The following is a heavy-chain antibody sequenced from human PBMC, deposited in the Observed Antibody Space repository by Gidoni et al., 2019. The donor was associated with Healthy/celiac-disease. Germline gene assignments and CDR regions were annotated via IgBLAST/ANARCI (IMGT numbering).Heavy chain of an antibody. J-gene: IGHJ6*03. V-gene: IGHV4-39*01. Sequence: QLQLQESGPGLVKPSETLSLTCTVPGGSISSSSYYWGWIRQPPGKGLEWIGSIYYSGSTYYNPSLKSRVTISVDTSKNQFSLKLSSVTAADTAVYYCARGGGAARRETYYMDVWGKGTTVTVSS. CDR3: ARGGGAARRETYYMDV. CDR2: IYYSGST. CDR1: GGSISSSSYY. D-gene: IGHD6-6*01.